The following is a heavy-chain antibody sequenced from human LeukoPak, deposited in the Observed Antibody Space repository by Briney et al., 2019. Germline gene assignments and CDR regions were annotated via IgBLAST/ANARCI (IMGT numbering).Heavy chain of an antibody. D-gene: IGHD6-19*01. CDR3: ARRSAVAGTGY. Sequence: PSETLSLTCTVSGGSMSPYHWGWIRQPPGKGLEWTGYIYYSGSTNYNPSLNSRVTISVDTSKNQFSLKLSSVTAADTAVYYCARRSAVAGTGYWGQGTLVTVSS. CDR1: GGSMSPYH. V-gene: IGHV4-59*12. J-gene: IGHJ4*02. CDR2: IYYSGST.